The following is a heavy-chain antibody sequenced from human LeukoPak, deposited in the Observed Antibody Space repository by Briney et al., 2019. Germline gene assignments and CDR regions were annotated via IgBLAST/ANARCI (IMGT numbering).Heavy chain of an antibody. D-gene: IGHD6-19*01. J-gene: IGHJ4*02. V-gene: IGHV3-7*01. CDR2: IKPDGGEK. Sequence: GGSLRLSCAASGFTFSNYWMSWVRQAPGKGLEWVANIKPDGGEKNYVDSVKGRFTISRDNAENSLYLQMNSLRAEDTAVYYCTRAGYYSTGWNPFDYWGQGTLVTVSS. CDR1: GFTFSNYW. CDR3: TRAGYYSTGWNPFDY.